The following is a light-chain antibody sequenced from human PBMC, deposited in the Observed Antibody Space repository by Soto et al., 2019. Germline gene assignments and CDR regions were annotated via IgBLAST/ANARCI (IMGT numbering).Light chain of an antibody. CDR3: QQSYSTPRT. J-gene: IGKJ1*01. CDR2: AAS. CDR1: QSISSY. V-gene: IGKV1-39*01. Sequence: DIQMTQSPSSLSASVGDRGTITCPASQSISSYLNWYQQKPGKAPKLLIYAASSLQSGVQSRFSGSVSGTDFTLTTSSLQPEDFATYYCQQSYSTPRTFGQGTKVDIK.